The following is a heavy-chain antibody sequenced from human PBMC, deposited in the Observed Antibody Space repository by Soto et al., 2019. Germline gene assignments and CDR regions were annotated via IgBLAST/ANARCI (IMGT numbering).Heavy chain of an antibody. V-gene: IGHV4-31*03. CDR3: ARSGKVYGDPIDY. D-gene: IGHD4-17*01. CDR1: GGSINSANYY. Sequence: QVQLQESGPRLVKPSQTLSLTCTVSGGSINSANYYWSWIRQRPGKGLEWIGYIYYSGTTYYNPSLQSRVTISADTSKNQFSLKLSSVTAADTAVYYCARSGKVYGDPIDYWGQGTLVTVSS. CDR2: IYYSGTT. J-gene: IGHJ4*02.